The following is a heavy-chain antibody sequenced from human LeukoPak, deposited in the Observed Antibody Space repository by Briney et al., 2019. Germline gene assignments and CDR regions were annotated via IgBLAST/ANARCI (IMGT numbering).Heavy chain of an antibody. CDR3: AKSESVITTPFDY. D-gene: IGHD3-22*01. J-gene: IGHJ4*02. CDR1: GFTFDDYA. Sequence: GRSLTLSCAAPGFTFDDYAMHWVRQAAGKGLEWVSGISWNSASIGYADSVKGRFTISRDNAKNSLYLQMNSLRAEDMALYYCAKSESVITTPFDYWGQGTLVTVSS. V-gene: IGHV3-9*03. CDR2: ISWNSASI.